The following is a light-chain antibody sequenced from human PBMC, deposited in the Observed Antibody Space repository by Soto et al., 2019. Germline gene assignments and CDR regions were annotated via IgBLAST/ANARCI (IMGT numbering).Light chain of an antibody. Sequence: DIQMTQSPSSRSASVGEGVTITCRASQSSGTYLNWYQQKPGKAPNFLIYEASSVQSGVPSRFSGTGSGTDFTLTISSLQPEDFATYYCQQSYGTPYTFGQGTKLEIK. CDR3: QQSYGTPYT. V-gene: IGKV1-39*01. J-gene: IGKJ2*01. CDR2: EAS. CDR1: QSSGTY.